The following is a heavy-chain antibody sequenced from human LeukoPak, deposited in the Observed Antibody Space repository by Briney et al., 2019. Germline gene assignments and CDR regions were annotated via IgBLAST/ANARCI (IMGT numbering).Heavy chain of an antibody. V-gene: IGHV3-21*01. D-gene: IGHD3-10*01. Sequence: KPGGSLRLSCAASGFTFSSYSMNWVRQAPGKGLGWVSSISSSSSYIYYADSVKGRFTISRDNAKNSLYLQMNSLRAEDTAVYYCASSGAPTGYFDYWGQGTLVTVSS. CDR3: ASSGAPTGYFDY. J-gene: IGHJ4*02. CDR2: ISSSSSYI. CDR1: GFTFSSYS.